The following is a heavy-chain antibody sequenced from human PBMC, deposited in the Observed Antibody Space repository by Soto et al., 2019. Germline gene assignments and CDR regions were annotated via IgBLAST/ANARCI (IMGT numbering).Heavy chain of an antibody. J-gene: IGHJ5*02. D-gene: IGHD6-19*01. CDR2: IYYSGGT. CDR1: GAALSSGGYF. CDR3: TREQSDDNYFDP. V-gene: IGHV4-61*08. Sequence: ASETLSLTCTASGAALSSGGYFYTWVRQPPGKGLEWLGYIYYSGGTNYNPSLKSRVTISLDKSKSQFSLRLISVTAADTAVYYCTREQSDDNYFDPWGQGXLVTVSS.